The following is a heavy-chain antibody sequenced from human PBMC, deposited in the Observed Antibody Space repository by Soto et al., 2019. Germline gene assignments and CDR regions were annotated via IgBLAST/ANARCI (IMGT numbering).Heavy chain of an antibody. CDR3: ARVVVVPAAYNNWFDP. D-gene: IGHD2-2*01. Sequence: GASVKVSGKASGYTFTSYGISWVRQAPGQGLEWMGWISAYNGNTNYAQKLQGRVTMTTDTSTSTAYMELRSLRSDDTAVYYCARVVVVPAAYNNWFDPWGQGTLVTVSS. CDR1: GYTFTSYG. J-gene: IGHJ5*02. V-gene: IGHV1-18*04. CDR2: ISAYNGNT.